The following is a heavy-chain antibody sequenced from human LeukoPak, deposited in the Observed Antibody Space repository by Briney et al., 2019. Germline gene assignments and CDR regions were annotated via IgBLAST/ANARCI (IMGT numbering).Heavy chain of an antibody. CDR3: ARVAAAVYY. J-gene: IGHJ4*02. CDR1: GFTFSRYN. Sequence: GGSLRLSCAASGFTFSRYNMNWVRQAPGKGLEWVSSISSSNTYIYYADSVKGRFTISRDNAKNSLYLQMNSLRAEDTAVYYCARVAAAVYYWGQGTLVTVSS. D-gene: IGHD6-25*01. V-gene: IGHV3-21*01. CDR2: ISSSNTYI.